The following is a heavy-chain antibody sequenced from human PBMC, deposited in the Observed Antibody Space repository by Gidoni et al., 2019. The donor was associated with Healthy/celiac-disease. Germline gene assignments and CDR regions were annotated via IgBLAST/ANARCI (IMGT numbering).Heavy chain of an antibody. CDR1: AFTFRSYG. J-gene: IGHJ4*02. V-gene: IGHV3-30*18. D-gene: IGHD1-26*01. CDR2: ISYDGSNK. Sequence: QVQLADSGGGVVQLGWASRPSWAAPAFTFRSYGMYWVRQAPGKGLEWVAVISYDGSNKYYADSVKGRFTISRDNSKNTLYLQMNSLRAEDTAVYYCAKDSAYSGSYDGFDYWGQGTLVTVSS. CDR3: AKDSAYSGSYDGFDY.